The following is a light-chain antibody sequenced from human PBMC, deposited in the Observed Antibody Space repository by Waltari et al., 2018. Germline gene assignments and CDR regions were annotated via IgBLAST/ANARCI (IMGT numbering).Light chain of an antibody. CDR1: NIGGKN. CDR3: QVWDSSTAV. Sequence: SYDLTQPLSVSVALGQTARITCGGNNIGGKNVHWYQQKPGQAPLLVLYRDKHRPSRIPERVSGSNSENTATLTITGAQGADEADYYCQVWDSSTAVFGGGTQLTVL. J-gene: IGLJ7*01. CDR2: RDK. V-gene: IGLV3-9*01.